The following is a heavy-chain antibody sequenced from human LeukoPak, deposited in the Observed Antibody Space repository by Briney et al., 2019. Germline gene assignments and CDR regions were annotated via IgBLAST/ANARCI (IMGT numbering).Heavy chain of an antibody. J-gene: IGHJ4*02. CDR3: ARHSTRRWFGESSPFDY. CDR2: MNPNSGNT. CDR1: GYTFTSYD. V-gene: IGHV1-18*01. D-gene: IGHD3-10*01. Sequence: ASVKVSCKASGYTFTSYDINWVRQATGQGLEWMGWMNPNSGNTNYAQKLQGRVTMTTDTSTSTAYMELRSLRSDDTAVYYCARHSTRRWFGESSPFDYWGQGTLVTVSS.